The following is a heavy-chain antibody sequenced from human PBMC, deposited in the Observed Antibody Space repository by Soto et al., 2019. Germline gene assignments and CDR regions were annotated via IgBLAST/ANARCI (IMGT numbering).Heavy chain of an antibody. J-gene: IGHJ4*02. D-gene: IGHD3-16*02. Sequence: QVQLVQSETEVKKPGSAVKVSCKASGGTFNTYAMNWVRQAPGQGREWMGGIIPMFDTPRYAQKFQGRGMLTVAESTTTAYMDLSSLRSDDTAVYYCTRSIGSGGVIGGFDYWGQGTLVTVSS. CDR1: GGTFNTYA. CDR2: IIPMFDTP. CDR3: TRSIGSGGVIGGFDY. V-gene: IGHV1-69*01.